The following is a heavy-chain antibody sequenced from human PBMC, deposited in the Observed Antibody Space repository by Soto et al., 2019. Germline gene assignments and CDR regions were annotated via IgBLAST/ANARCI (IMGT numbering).Heavy chain of an antibody. J-gene: IGHJ5*02. CDR2: ISSSSSYI. D-gene: IGHD2-2*02. CDR1: GFTFSSYS. V-gene: IGHV3-21*01. Sequence: XECLSLSCAASGFTFSSYSMNWVRQAPGKGLEWVSSISSSSSYIYYADSVKGRFTISRDNAKNSLYLQMNSLRAEDTAVYYCARDLIRYCSSTSCYTGPWGQGTLVTVSS. CDR3: ARDLIRYCSSTSCYTGP.